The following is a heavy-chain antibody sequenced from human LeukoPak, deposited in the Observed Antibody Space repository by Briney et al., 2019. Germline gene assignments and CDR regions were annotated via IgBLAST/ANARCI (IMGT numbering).Heavy chain of an antibody. CDR2: IYHSGST. Sequence: NPSGTLSLTCAVSGGSISSSNWWSWVRQPPGKGLEWIGEIYHSGSTNYNPSLKSRVTISVDTSKNQFSLKLSSVTAADTAVYYCARAFYPGYYSYMAVWGKGTTVTVSS. D-gene: IGHD3-3*02. J-gene: IGHJ6*03. CDR3: ARAFYPGYYSYMAV. CDR1: GGSISSSNW. V-gene: IGHV4-4*02.